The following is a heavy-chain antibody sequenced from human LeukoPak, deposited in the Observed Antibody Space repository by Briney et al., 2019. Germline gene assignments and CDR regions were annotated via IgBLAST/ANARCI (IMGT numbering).Heavy chain of an antibody. V-gene: IGHV3-23*01. CDR1: GFTFSSYA. J-gene: IGHJ4*02. CDR2: ARGSDAGT. D-gene: IGHD1-26*01. Sequence: GGSLRLSCAASGFTFSSYAMNWVRQAQEKGLEWVSAARGSDAGTSYADSVKGRLTISRDNSKNTLYLQMNSLRAEDTAVYYCAKNRGGSYYSGSDYWGQGALVTVSS. CDR3: AKNRGGSYYSGSDY.